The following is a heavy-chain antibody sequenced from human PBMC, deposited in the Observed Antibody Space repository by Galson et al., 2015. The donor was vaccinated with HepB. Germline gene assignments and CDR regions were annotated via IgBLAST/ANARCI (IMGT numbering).Heavy chain of an antibody. CDR1: GFTFSGYG. J-gene: IGHJ4*02. V-gene: IGHV3-30*18. D-gene: IGHD6-19*01. CDR2: ISYDGSNK. CDR3: AKDRRSGWPIYYFDY. Sequence: SLRLSCAASGFTFSGYGMHWVRQAPGKGLEWVAVISYDGSNKYYADSVKGRFAISRDNSKNTLYLQMNSLRAEDTAVYYCAKDRRSGWPIYYFDYWGQGTLVTVSS.